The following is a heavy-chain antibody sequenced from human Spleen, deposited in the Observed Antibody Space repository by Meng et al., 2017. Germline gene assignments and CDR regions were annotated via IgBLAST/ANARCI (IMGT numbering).Heavy chain of an antibody. CDR2: INRDGRTT. CDR1: GFTFTSSW. V-gene: IGHV3-74*01. CDR3: ARGTGGGELLFGPVDY. D-gene: IGHD1-7*01. J-gene: IGHJ4*01. Sequence: GESLKISCEASGFTFTSSWMHWVRQAPGKGLVWVSRINRDGRTTNYADSVKGRFTISRDNARNSLFLQMNSLRVEDTAVYYCARGTGGGELLFGPVDYWGHGALVTVSS.